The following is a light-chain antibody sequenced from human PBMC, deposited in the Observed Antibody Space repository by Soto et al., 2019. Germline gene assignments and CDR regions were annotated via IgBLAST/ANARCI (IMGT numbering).Light chain of an antibody. V-gene: IGKV1-27*01. Sequence: DIQMTQSPSSLSASVGDRVTITCRASQGISTYLVWYQQKPGTVPKLLIFAASTLQSGVPSRFSGSGSGTDFTLTISSLQPEDVATYYGQNYSGAPWTFGQGTKVEIK. J-gene: IGKJ1*01. CDR2: AAS. CDR3: QNYSGAPWT. CDR1: QGISTY.